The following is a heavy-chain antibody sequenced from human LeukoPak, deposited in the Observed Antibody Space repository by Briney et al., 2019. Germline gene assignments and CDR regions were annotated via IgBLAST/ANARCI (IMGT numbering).Heavy chain of an antibody. CDR1: GFTFSSYG. Sequence: GGSLRLSCAASGFTFSSYGMHWVRQAPGKGLEWVAFIRYDGSNKYYADSVKGRFTISRDNSKNTLYLQMNSLRAEDTAVYYCAKLGSIAAAGRGLDYWGQGTLVTVSS. CDR3: AKLGSIAAAGRGLDY. CDR2: IRYDGSNK. D-gene: IGHD6-13*01. V-gene: IGHV3-30*02. J-gene: IGHJ4*02.